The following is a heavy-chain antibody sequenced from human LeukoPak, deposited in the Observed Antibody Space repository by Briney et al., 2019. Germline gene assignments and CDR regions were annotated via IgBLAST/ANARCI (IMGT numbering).Heavy chain of an antibody. Sequence: PGGSLRLSCAASGFTFDDYAMSWVRQAPGKGLEWVSSISSSSGDIYYADSVKGRFTISRDNVKNSLYLQMNSLRAEDTALYYCARGRSTFDYWGQGTLVTVSS. D-gene: IGHD2-2*01. CDR3: ARGRSTFDY. J-gene: IGHJ4*02. CDR1: GFTFDDYA. CDR2: ISSSSGDI. V-gene: IGHV3-21*04.